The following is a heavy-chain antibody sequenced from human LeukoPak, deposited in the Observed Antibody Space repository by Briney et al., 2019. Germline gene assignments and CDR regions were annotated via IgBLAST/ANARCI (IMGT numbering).Heavy chain of an antibody. CDR1: GFTVSSNY. Sequence: GGSLRLSCAASGFTVSSNYMSWVRQAPGKGLEWVSVIYSGGSTYYADSVKGRFTISRDNSKNTLYLQMNSLRAEDTAVYYCASQPRIVVVITPIDYWGQGTLVTVSS. CDR2: IYSGGST. CDR3: ASQPRIVVVITPIDY. D-gene: IGHD3-22*01. J-gene: IGHJ4*02. V-gene: IGHV3-66*04.